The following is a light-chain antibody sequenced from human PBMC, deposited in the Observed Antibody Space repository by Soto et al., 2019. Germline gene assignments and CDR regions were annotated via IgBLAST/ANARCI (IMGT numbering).Light chain of an antibody. CDR3: QVWDSSSDHSVV. CDR2: DDS. V-gene: IGLV3-21*02. J-gene: IGLJ2*01. CDR1: HIGSKS. Sequence: SYELTQPPSVSVAPGQTARITCGGNHIGSKSVHWYQQKPGQAPVLVVYDDSYRPSGIPERFSGSNSGNTATLTISRVEAGDEADYYCQVWDSSSDHSVVFGGGTKLTVL.